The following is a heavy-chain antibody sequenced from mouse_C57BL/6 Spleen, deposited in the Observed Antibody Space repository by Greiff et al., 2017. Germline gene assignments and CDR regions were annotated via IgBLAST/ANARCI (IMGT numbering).Heavy chain of an antibody. J-gene: IGHJ3*01. Sequence: VKLVESGPGLVAPSQSLSITCTVSGFSLTSYAISWVRQPPGKGLEWLGVIWTGGGTNYNSALKSRLSISKDNSKSQVFLKRNRLQTDDTAWYYGARIYDYDERVWFAYWGQGTLVTVSA. CDR2: IWTGGGT. V-gene: IGHV2-9-1*01. CDR1: GFSLTSYA. D-gene: IGHD2-4*01. CDR3: ARIYDYDERVWFAY.